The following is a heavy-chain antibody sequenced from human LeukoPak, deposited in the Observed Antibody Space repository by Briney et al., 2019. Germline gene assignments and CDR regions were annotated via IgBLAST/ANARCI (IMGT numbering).Heavy chain of an antibody. V-gene: IGHV4-34*01. CDR3: ARGEGARDGYNYEGPFYFDY. CDR1: GGPFSDYY. J-gene: IGHJ4*02. Sequence: PSETLSLTCAVYGGPFSDYYWSWIRQPPGKGLEWIGKINHSGSTNYRPSLKSRVTISIDTSKNQISLKLKSMTAADTAVYYCARGEGARDGYNYEGPFYFDYWGQGTLVTVSS. CDR2: INHSGST. D-gene: IGHD5-24*01.